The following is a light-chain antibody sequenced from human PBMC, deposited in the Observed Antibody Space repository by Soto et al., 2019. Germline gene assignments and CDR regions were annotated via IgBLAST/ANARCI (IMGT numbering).Light chain of an antibody. J-gene: IGKJ1*01. V-gene: IGKV1-5*01. CDR3: QQYNSYSPTWT. Sequence: DIPMTQSPSTLSASVGDRVTITCRASQSISSWLAWYQQKPGKAPKLLIYDASSLESGVPSRFSCSGSGTEFTLTISSLQPDDFATYYCQQYNSYSPTWTFGQATMVEIK. CDR1: QSISSW. CDR2: DAS.